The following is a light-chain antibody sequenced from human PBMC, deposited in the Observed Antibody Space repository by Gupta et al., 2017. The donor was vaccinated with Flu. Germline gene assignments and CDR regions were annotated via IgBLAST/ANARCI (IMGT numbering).Light chain of an antibody. CDR2: GAS. CDR3: QQNNYWPQWT. V-gene: IGKV3-15*01. Sequence: EIVMTQSPATLSVSPGERATLSCRASQSVSSNLAWYQQKPGQAPRLLIYGASTRATGIPARFSGSGYGTEFTLTISSRQSEDFAVYYCQQNNYWPQWTFGQGTKVEIK. CDR1: QSVSSN. J-gene: IGKJ1*01.